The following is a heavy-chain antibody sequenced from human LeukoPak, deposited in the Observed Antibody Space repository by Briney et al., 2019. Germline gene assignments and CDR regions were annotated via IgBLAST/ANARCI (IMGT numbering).Heavy chain of an antibody. D-gene: IGHD3-22*01. CDR3: ARKDSSPSTFDY. V-gene: IGHV3-7*01. CDR1: GFSFSSYW. CDR2: IKEVGSEK. J-gene: IGHJ4*02. Sequence: PGGSLRLSCAASGFSFSSYWMSWVRQAPGKGLEWVASIKEVGSEKNYVDSVKGRFTISRDNAKNSLYLQMNSLRAEDTAVYYCARKDSSPSTFDYWGQGTLVTVSS.